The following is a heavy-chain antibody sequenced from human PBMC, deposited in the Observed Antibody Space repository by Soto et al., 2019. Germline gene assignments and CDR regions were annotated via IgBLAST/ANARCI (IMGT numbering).Heavy chain of an antibody. V-gene: IGHV3-23*01. CDR2: ITGSGDDT. CDR1: GFTFPSYV. CDR3: AKRQLSGGPFHT. J-gene: IGHJ3*02. Sequence: EEQLLVSGGGLVQPGRSLRLTCAASGFTFPSYVMSWARQAPGKGLEWVSTITGSGDDTYYADSVRGRFTISRDNSKSTLYMDMNSLRAEDTAVYYCAKRQLSGGPFHTWGQGTMVTVSS. D-gene: IGHD1-1*01.